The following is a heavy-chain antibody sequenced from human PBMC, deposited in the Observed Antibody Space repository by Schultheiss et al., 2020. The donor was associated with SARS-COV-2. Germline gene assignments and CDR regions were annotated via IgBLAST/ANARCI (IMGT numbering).Heavy chain of an antibody. CDR3: AAVTPDFYFDY. CDR1: GFTFSSYW. D-gene: IGHD4-23*01. V-gene: IGHV3-74*01. Sequence: GESLKISCAASGFTFSSYWMHWVRQAPGKGLVWVSRINSDGSSTSYADSVKGRFTISRDNAKNTLYLQMNSLRAEDTAVYYCAAVTPDFYFDYWGQGTLVTVSS. CDR2: INSDGSST. J-gene: IGHJ4*02.